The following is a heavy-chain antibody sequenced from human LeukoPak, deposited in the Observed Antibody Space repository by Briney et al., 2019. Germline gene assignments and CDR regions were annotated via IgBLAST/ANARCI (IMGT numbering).Heavy chain of an antibody. D-gene: IGHD4-11*01. Sequence: PGGSLRLSCAASGFTFSSYGMHWVRQAPGKGLEWVAVISYDGSNKYYADSVKGRFTISRDNSKNTLYLQMNSLRAEDTAVYYCAKQDNSNYVGPFDYWGQGALVSVSS. CDR1: GFTFSSYG. CDR3: AKQDNSNYVGPFDY. V-gene: IGHV3-30*18. CDR2: ISYDGSNK. J-gene: IGHJ4*02.